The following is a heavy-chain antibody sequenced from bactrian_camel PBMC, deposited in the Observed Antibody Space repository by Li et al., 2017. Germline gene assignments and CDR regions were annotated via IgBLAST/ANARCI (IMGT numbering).Heavy chain of an antibody. V-gene: IGHV3S1*01. CDR1: GFTIGNYW. Sequence: HVQLVESGGGLVQPGGSLRLSCAASGFTIGNYWMYWVRQAPGKGLEWVSTINNGGGTNLSDSVKGRFTISRDNAKNTLYLQLNSLKTEDAAMYYCAKDANYDGLSEYDYWGQGTQVTVS. CDR3: AKDANYDGLSEYDY. J-gene: IGHJ4*01. CDR2: INNGGGT. D-gene: IGHD5*01.